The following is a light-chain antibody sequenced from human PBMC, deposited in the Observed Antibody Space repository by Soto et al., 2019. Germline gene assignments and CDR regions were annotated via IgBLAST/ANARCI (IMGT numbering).Light chain of an antibody. CDR3: HKYGSSNLN. V-gene: IGKV3-20*01. CDR2: GAS. J-gene: IGKJ4*01. Sequence: EIVLTQSPGTLSLSPGETATLSCRASQSVSSSYLAWYQQKPGQAPTLLIYGASNKATGIPDRLTGSGSGKDFTLTISRLEPEDFYVYYCHKYGSSNLNFGGGTKVQIK. CDR1: QSVSSSY.